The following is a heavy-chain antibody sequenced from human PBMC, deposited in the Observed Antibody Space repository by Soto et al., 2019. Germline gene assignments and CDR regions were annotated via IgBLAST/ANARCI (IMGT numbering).Heavy chain of an antibody. CDR1: GFTFSSYA. V-gene: IGHV3-23*01. Sequence: EVQLLESGGGLVQPGGSLRLSCAASGFTFSSYAMSWVRQAPGKGLEWVSAISGSGGSTYYADSVKGRFTISRDNSKNPLYLQMNSLRAEDTAVYYCAKDLSQTYYDFWSGYYMGGGFDYWGQGTLVTVSS. D-gene: IGHD3-3*01. J-gene: IGHJ4*02. CDR3: AKDLSQTYYDFWSGYYMGGGFDY. CDR2: ISGSGGST.